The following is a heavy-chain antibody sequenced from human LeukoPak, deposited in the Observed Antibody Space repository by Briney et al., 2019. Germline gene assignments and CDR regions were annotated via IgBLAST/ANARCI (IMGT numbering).Heavy chain of an antibody. J-gene: IGHJ6*03. CDR3: ARTRIAAAGTPHYYYYMDV. CDR2: LYHSGTT. Sequence: SETLSLTCSVSGSSISSGYYWAWIRQPPGKGPEWIGTLYHSGTTYYNPSLKSRLTMSVDMSKNHFSLKLSSVTAADTAVYYCARTRIAAAGTPHYYYYMDVWGKGTTVTISS. CDR1: GSSISSGYY. V-gene: IGHV4-38-2*02. D-gene: IGHD6-13*01.